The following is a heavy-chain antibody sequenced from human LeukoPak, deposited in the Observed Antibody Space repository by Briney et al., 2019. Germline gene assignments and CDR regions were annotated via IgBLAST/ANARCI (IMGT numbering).Heavy chain of an antibody. CDR2: ISYDGSNK. CDR1: GFTFSSYG. D-gene: IGHD4-17*01. CDR3: AKDLRGMTTVKYFDY. Sequence: QSGGSLRLSCAASGFTFSSYGMHWVRQAPGKGLEWVAVISYDGSNKYYADSVKGRFTISRDNSKNTLYLQMNSLRAEDTAVYYCAKDLRGMTTVKYFDYWGQGTLVTVSS. J-gene: IGHJ4*02. V-gene: IGHV3-30*18.